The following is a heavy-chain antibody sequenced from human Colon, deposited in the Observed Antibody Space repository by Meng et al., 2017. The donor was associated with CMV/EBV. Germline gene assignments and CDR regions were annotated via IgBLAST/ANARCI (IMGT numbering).Heavy chain of an antibody. J-gene: IGHJ4*02. Sequence: VGSRGGIVAAAGSQGYCCVVSGIAMSNFWMSWGRRVAAKGLMWVANIKGDGSEIQYVDSGKGRFTVSRDNTKNSLYLQMNIMKTDYSAVYYCVRGSSSFWGQGTLVTVSS. CDR2: IKGDGSEI. CDR1: GIAMSNFW. V-gene: IGHV3-7*04. CDR3: VRGSSSF. D-gene: IGHD6-13*01.